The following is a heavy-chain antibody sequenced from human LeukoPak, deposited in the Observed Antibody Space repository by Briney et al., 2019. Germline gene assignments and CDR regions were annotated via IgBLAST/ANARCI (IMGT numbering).Heavy chain of an antibody. J-gene: IGHJ4*02. CDR3: ARVSSSGDYYDN. Sequence: GASVKVSCKASGYTFTGYYMHWVRQAPGQGLEWMGWINPNGGGTNYAQKFQGRVTMTTDTSISTVYMELGGLKYDDTAVYYCARVSSSGDYYDNWGQGTLVTVSS. CDR1: GYTFTGYY. CDR2: INPNGGGT. D-gene: IGHD3-10*01. V-gene: IGHV1-2*02.